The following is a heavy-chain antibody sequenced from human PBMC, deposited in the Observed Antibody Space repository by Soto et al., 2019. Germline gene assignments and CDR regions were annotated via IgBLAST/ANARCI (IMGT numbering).Heavy chain of an antibody. CDR3: VRGGGGGLFDP. J-gene: IGHJ5*02. CDR2: ISPGSRYP. Sequence: GGSLRLSCAGSGFTFGDSYVSWIRQAPGKGLEWLSYISPGSRYPAYADSVKGRFTISRDNAKRSLYLQTMSLTAEDTAIYYCVRGGGGGLFDPWGQGTMVTVSS. V-gene: IGHV3-11*06. D-gene: IGHD2-15*01. CDR1: GFTFGDSY.